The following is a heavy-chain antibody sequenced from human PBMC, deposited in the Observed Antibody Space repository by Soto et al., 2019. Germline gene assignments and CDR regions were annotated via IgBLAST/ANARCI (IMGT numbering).Heavy chain of an antibody. Sequence: SETLSLTCAVSGYSISSGYYWGWIRQPPGKGLEWIGSIYHSGSTYYNPSLKSRVTISVDTSKNQFSLKLSSVTAADTAVYYCERVGASNWFDPWGQGTLVTVSS. CDR2: IYHSGST. CDR1: GYSISSGYY. J-gene: IGHJ5*02. D-gene: IGHD1-26*01. CDR3: ERVGASNWFDP. V-gene: IGHV4-38-2*01.